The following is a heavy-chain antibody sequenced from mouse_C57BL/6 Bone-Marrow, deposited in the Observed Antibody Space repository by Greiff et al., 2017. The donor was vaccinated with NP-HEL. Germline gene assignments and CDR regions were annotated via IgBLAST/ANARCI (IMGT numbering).Heavy chain of an antibody. D-gene: IGHD2-3*01. CDR3: AKRGYDGYYGGRFAY. V-gene: IGHV5-4*03. CDR2: ISDGGSYT. CDR1: GFTFSSYA. J-gene: IGHJ3*01. Sequence: EVKLVESGGGLVKPGGSLKLSCAASGFTFSSYAMSWVRQTPEKRLEWVATISDGGSYTYYPDNVKGRFTISRDNAKNNLYLQMSHLKSEDTAMYYCAKRGYDGYYGGRFAYWGQGTLVTVSA.